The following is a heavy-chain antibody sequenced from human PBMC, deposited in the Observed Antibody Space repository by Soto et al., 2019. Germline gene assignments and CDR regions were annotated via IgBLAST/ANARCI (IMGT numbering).Heavy chain of an antibody. Sequence: GRSRRLSRTASGFYFSSYGNHWVRHAPGKWRGWVAVISHDGSNKYYADSVKGRFTIYRDNSQNTLHRQMNSRRAEDTAVYYWATGLKGRGSYYYDSSGYFDYWGQGT. J-gene: IGHJ4*02. CDR1: GFYFSSYG. CDR3: ATGLKGRGSYYYDSSGYFDY. V-gene: IGHV3-30-3*01. CDR2: ISHDGSNK. D-gene: IGHD3-22*01.